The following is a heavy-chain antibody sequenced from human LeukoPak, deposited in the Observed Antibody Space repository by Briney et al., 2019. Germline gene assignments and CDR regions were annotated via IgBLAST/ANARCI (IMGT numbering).Heavy chain of an antibody. V-gene: IGHV4-59*08. CDR3: AGRNTGWNYCDY. Sequence: NPSETLSLTCAVSGGSFNNHYWSWIRQPPGKGLEWIGDIYYKGSTKYNPSLKSRVTISVPTSKNHLSLNFNSMVGEDTAIYYCAGRNTGWNYCDYWGQGILVTVSS. D-gene: IGHD1-1*01. CDR1: GGSFNNHY. J-gene: IGHJ4*02. CDR2: IYYKGST.